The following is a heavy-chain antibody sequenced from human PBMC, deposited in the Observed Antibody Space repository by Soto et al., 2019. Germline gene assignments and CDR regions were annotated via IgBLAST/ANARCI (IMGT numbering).Heavy chain of an antibody. Sequence: PGGSLRLSSAASGFTFSDYGMHWVRQALDKGLGRVADIWYDGSNKDYADSVKRRFTITRENSKNTLYLQRTRLRDKDTAVYYCARAPLHYVILTGYSPIYFDFWGQGT. D-gene: IGHD3-9*01. J-gene: IGHJ4*02. CDR3: ARAPLHYVILTGYSPIYFDF. CDR1: GFTFSDYG. CDR2: IWYDGSNK. V-gene: IGHV3-33*01.